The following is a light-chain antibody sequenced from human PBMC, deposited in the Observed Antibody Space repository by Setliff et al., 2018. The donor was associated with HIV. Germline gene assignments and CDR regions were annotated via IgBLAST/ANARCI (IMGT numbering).Light chain of an antibody. CDR3: SSYAITNTLP. CDR2: EVN. CDR1: RSDVGGYSY. Sequence: QSALTQPASVSGSPGQSITISCTGTRSDVGGYSYVSWYQQHPGKAPKLMIYEVNKRASGVPDRFSGSKSGNTASLTISGLRAEDEADYYCSSYAITNTLPFGTGTKVTVL. V-gene: IGLV2-14*01. J-gene: IGLJ1*01.